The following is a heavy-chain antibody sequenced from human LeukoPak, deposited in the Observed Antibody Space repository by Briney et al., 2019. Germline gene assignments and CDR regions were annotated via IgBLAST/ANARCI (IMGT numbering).Heavy chain of an antibody. V-gene: IGHV3-48*03. CDR1: GFTFSSYE. J-gene: IGHJ4*02. CDR2: ISSSGSTI. D-gene: IGHD1-26*01. CDR3: AKAGDRGNSGSYWATAY. Sequence: GGSLRLSCAASGFTFSSYEMNWVRQAPGKGLEWVSYISSSGSTIYYADSVKGRFTISRDNSKNTLYLQMNSLRAEDTAVYYCAKAGDRGNSGSYWATAYWGQGALVTVSS.